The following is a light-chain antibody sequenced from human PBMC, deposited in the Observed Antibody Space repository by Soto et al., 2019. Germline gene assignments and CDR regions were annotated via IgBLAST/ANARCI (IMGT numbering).Light chain of an antibody. Sequence: RVTTQSPATLSVSPGERATSSCRASQNVAGDFAWYQQKPGQAPRLLIYRTYTRATGIPARFSGSGSGTEFTLTISSLQSEDFAVYYCQEYNGRSSFGRGTKVEIK. CDR2: RTY. CDR3: QEYNGRSS. V-gene: IGKV3-15*01. J-gene: IGKJ4*02. CDR1: QNVAGD.